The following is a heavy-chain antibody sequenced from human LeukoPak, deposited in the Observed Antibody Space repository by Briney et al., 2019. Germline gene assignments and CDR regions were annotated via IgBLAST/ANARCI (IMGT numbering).Heavy chain of an antibody. V-gene: IGHV1-2*06. CDR2: INPNSGGT. Sequence: GASVKVSCKASGYTFTGYYMHWVRQAPGQGLEWMGRINPNSGGTNYAQKFQGRVTMTRDTSISTAYMELSRLRSDDTAAYYCARVGPAGILRFLEWFDYWGQGTLVTVSS. D-gene: IGHD3-3*01. CDR1: GYTFTGYY. J-gene: IGHJ4*02. CDR3: ARVGPAGILRFLEWFDY.